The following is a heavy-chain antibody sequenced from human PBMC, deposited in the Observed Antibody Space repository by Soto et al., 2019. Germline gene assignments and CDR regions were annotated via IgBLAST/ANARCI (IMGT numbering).Heavy chain of an antibody. J-gene: IGHJ6*02. V-gene: IGHV3-30*18. CDR1: GFTFSSYG. CDR3: AKGPHGYYDILPGYLGMDV. D-gene: IGHD3-9*01. Sequence: QVQLVESGGGVVQPGRSLRLSCAASGFTFSSYGMHWVRQAPGKGLEWVAVISYDGSNKYYADSVKGRFTISRDNSKNTLYLQMNSLRAEDTAVYYCAKGPHGYYDILPGYLGMDVWGQGTTVTVSS. CDR2: ISYDGSNK.